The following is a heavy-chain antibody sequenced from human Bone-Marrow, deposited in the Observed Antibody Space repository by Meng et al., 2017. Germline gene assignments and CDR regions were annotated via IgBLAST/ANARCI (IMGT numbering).Heavy chain of an antibody. V-gene: IGHV1-46*01. D-gene: IGHD3-10*01. CDR1: GYTFTSYY. CDR3: ARDTPPYYGYARGYFDY. J-gene: IGHJ4*02. Sequence: ASVKVSCKASGYTFTSYYMHWVRQAPGQGLEWMGIINPSGGSTSYAQKFQGRVTMTRDTSTSTVYMELSSLRSEDTAVYYCARDTPPYYGYARGYFDYWGQGTPVTVSS. CDR2: INPSGGST.